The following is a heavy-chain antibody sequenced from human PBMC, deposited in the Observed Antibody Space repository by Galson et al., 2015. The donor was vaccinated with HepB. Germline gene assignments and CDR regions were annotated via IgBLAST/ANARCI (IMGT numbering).Heavy chain of an antibody. Sequence: QSGAEVKKPGESLKISCKGSGYSFTSYWIGWVRQMPGKGLEWMGIIYPGDSDTRYSPSFQGQVTISADKSISTAYLQWSSLKASDTAMYYCARPLRYCSSTSCPFDYWGQGTLVTVSS. CDR2: IYPGDSDT. J-gene: IGHJ4*02. CDR3: ARPLRYCSSTSCPFDY. V-gene: IGHV5-51*01. D-gene: IGHD2-2*01. CDR1: GYSFTSYW.